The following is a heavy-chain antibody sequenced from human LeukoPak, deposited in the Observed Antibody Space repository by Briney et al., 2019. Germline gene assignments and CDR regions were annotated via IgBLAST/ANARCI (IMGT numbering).Heavy chain of an antibody. V-gene: IGHV1-18*01. CDR2: ISAYNGNT. J-gene: IGHJ5*02. Sequence: ASVKVSCKASGYTFTSYDISWVRQAPGQGLEWMGWISAYNGNTNYAQKLQGRVTMTTDTSTSTAYMELRSLRSDDTAVYYCARQPPAAAGQYNWFDPRGQGTLVTVSS. D-gene: IGHD6-13*01. CDR3: ARQPPAAAGQYNWFDP. CDR1: GYTFTSYD.